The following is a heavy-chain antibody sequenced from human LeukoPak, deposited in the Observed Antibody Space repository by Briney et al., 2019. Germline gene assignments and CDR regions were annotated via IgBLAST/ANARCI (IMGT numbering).Heavy chain of an antibody. D-gene: IGHD7-27*01. V-gene: IGHV4-59*08. Sequence: PSETLSLTCTVSGGSISSYYWSWLRQPPGEGLEWIGYIDYSGETNYNPSLRSRVTISVDRSKNQFSLKLSSVIATDTAGYYCARHSPRSGDLGAARNFDPWGQGTLVTVSS. CDR2: IDYSGET. CDR1: GGSISSYY. CDR3: ARHSPRSGDLGAARNFDP. J-gene: IGHJ5*02.